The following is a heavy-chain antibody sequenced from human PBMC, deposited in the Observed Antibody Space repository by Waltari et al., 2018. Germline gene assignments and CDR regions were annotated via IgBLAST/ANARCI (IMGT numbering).Heavy chain of an antibody. V-gene: IGHV3-23*04. CDR1: GFTFKNFA. CDR2: ITESGDT. CDR3: AKRWAIYYFEY. D-gene: IGHD3-9*01. J-gene: IGHJ4*02. Sequence: EVLLVESGGGLVQPGGSLRLSCAAAGFTFKNFAMSWVRQAPGKGLEWVSTITESGDTFYADSVKGRFATSRDNYKNTLSLQMNSLRAEDTAVYYCAKRWAIYYFEYWGQGNLVTVSS.